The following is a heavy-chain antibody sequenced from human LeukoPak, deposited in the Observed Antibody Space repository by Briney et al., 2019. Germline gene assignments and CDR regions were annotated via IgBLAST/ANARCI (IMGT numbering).Heavy chain of an antibody. D-gene: IGHD4-17*01. Sequence: GGSLRLSCAASGFTFSSYAMSWVRQAPGKGLEWVSAISGSGGSTYYADSVKGRFTISRDNSKNTLYLQMNSLRAEDTAVYYCAKAGVVYTVTTTYFDYWGQGTLVTVPS. CDR1: GFTFSSYA. V-gene: IGHV3-23*01. J-gene: IGHJ4*02. CDR3: AKAGVVYTVTTTYFDY. CDR2: ISGSGGST.